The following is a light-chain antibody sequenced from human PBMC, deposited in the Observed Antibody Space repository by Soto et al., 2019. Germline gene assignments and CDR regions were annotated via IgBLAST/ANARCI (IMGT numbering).Light chain of an antibody. CDR2: AAS. CDR1: QDIRNF. CDR3: QKYSSVPV. J-gene: IGKJ3*01. V-gene: IGKV1-27*01. Sequence: DIQMTQSPTSLSASVGDRVTITCRASQDIRNFVAWYQQKPGKAPKLLIYAASTLQSGVPSRFSGSGSGTDFTFTINRLQPEVVATYSCQKYSSVPVFGPGTKVEIK.